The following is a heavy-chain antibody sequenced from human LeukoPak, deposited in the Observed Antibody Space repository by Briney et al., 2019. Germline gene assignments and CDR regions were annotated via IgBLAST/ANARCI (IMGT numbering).Heavy chain of an antibody. Sequence: ASVKVSCKVSGYTLTELSMHWVRQAPGKGLEWMGGFDPEDGETIYAQKFQGRVTMTEDTSTDTAYMELRSLRSDDTAVYYCARDKATYYDSSGSGDYWGQGTLVTVSS. V-gene: IGHV1-24*01. CDR3: ARDKATYYDSSGSGDY. D-gene: IGHD3-22*01. J-gene: IGHJ4*02. CDR2: FDPEDGET. CDR1: GYTLTELS.